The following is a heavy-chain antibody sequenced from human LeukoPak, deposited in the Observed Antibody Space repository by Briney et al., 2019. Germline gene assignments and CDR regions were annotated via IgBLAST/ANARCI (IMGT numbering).Heavy chain of an antibody. CDR3: AMAKGGSSWYSNSPLVD. Sequence: SQTLSLTCAISGDSVSSNSAAWNWIRQSPSRGLEWLGRTYYRSKWYNDYAVSVKSRITVNPDTSKNQFSLQLNSVTPEDTAVYYCAMAKGGSSWYSNSPLVDWGQGTLVTVSS. J-gene: IGHJ4*02. D-gene: IGHD6-13*01. V-gene: IGHV6-1*01. CDR1: GDSVSSNSAA. CDR2: TYYRSKWYN.